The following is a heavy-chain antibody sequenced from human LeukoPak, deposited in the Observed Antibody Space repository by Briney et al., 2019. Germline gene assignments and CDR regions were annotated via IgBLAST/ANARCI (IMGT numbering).Heavy chain of an antibody. J-gene: IGHJ4*02. Sequence: SETLSLTCTVSGGSISSYYWTWIRQPPGKGLEWIGYIYYSGSTYYNPSLKSRVTISVDTSKNQFSLKLSSVTAADTAVYYCARVMIPYYFDYWGQGTLVTVSS. CDR2: IYYSGST. D-gene: IGHD2-8*01. CDR1: GGSISSYY. V-gene: IGHV4-59*08. CDR3: ARVMIPYYFDY.